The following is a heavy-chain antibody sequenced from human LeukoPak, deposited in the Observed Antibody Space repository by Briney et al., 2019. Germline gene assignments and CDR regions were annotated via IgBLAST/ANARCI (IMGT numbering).Heavy chain of an antibody. CDR3: AKDPITMIVVVMTALKTNDY. CDR1: GFTFSSYA. J-gene: IGHJ4*02. V-gene: IGHV3-23*01. CDR2: ISGSGGST. Sequence: PGGSLRLSCAASGFTFSSYAMSWVRQAPGKGLEWVSAISGSGGSTYYADSVKGRFTISRDNSKNTLYLQMNSLRAEDTAVYYCAKDPITMIVVVMTALKTNDYWGQGTLVTVSS. D-gene: IGHD3-22*01.